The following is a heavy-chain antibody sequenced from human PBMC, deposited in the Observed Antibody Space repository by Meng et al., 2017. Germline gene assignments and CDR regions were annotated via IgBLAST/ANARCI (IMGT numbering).Heavy chain of an antibody. V-gene: IGHV3-74*01. D-gene: IGHD1-1*01. CDR1: GFTFNNYW. J-gene: IGHJ4*02. Sequence: VQLVGSWGGLVQPGWSLRPSCAASGFTFNNYWMHWVRQVPGKGLVWVSRISGDGSITNYADSVKGRFTISRDNAKNTLYLQMNSLRPEDTAVYYCLDEAPRSDYWGQGSLVTVSS. CDR2: ISGDGSIT. CDR3: LDEAPRSDY.